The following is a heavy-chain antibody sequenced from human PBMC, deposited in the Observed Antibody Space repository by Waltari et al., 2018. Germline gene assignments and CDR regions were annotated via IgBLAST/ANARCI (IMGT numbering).Heavy chain of an antibody. CDR2: INSDGSST. Sequence: EVQLVESGGGLVQPGGSLRLSCAASGFTVSSYWMHWVRQAPGKGLVWVLRINSDGSSTSYADAVKGRFTISRDNAKNTLYLQMNSLRAEDTAVYYCARDPRVGATRPAIYFDYWGQGTLVTVSS. J-gene: IGHJ4*02. D-gene: IGHD1-26*01. CDR1: GFTVSSYW. CDR3: ARDPRVGATRPAIYFDY. V-gene: IGHV3-74*01.